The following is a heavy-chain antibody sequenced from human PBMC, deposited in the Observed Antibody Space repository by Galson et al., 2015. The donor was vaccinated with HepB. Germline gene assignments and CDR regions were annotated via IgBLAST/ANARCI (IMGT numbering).Heavy chain of an antibody. CDR2: IYYSGST. V-gene: IGHV4-39*01. Sequence: ETLSLTCTVSGGSISSSSYYWGWIRQPPGKGLEWIGSIYYSGSTYYNPSLKSRVTISVDTSKNQFSLKLSSVTAADTAVYYCARSSYYYGSGSYYNFDYWGQGTLVTVSS. CDR3: ARSSYYYGSGSYYNFDY. D-gene: IGHD3-10*01. J-gene: IGHJ4*02. CDR1: GGSISSSSYY.